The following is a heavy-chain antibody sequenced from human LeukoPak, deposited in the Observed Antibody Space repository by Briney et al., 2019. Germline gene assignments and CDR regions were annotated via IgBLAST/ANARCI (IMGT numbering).Heavy chain of an antibody. CDR2: IKQDGSEK. D-gene: IGHD5-24*01. Sequence: PGGSLRLSCAASGFTFSTYWMTWVRQAPGKGLEWVANIKQDGSEKYYVDCVKGRFTVSRDNAKNSVFLLMNSLRADDTAVYYCARDQEVPTPDEYFEHWGQGTLVTVSS. CDR1: GFTFSTYW. V-gene: IGHV3-7*01. CDR3: ARDQEVPTPDEYFEH. J-gene: IGHJ1*01.